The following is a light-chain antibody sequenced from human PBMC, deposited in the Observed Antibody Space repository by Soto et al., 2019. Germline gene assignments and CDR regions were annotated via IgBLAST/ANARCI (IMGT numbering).Light chain of an antibody. CDR1: HSVSSSY. Sequence: EIVLTQSPGTLSLSPGERATLSCRASHSVSSSYLAWYQQKPGQAPRLLIYGASSRATGIPDRFSGSGSGTAFTLTISRLEPEDFAVYYCQQYGSSSMYTFGQGTKLEIK. J-gene: IGKJ2*01. CDR2: GAS. V-gene: IGKV3-20*01. CDR3: QQYGSSSMYT.